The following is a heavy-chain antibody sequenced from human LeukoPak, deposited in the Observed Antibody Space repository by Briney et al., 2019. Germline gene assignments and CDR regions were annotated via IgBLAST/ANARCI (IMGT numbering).Heavy chain of an antibody. CDR2: INQDGSEK. J-gene: IGHJ4*02. Sequence: GGSLRLSCVASGFTFSSYWMNWVLQAPGKGLEWVANINQDGSEKHFVDSVKGRFTMSRDNAYNSLFLEMNSLRAEDTAVYYCARGWHYSASGGSGDSWGQGTLVTVSS. D-gene: IGHD3-22*01. CDR3: ARGWHYSASGGSGDS. V-gene: IGHV3-7*01. CDR1: GFTFSSYW.